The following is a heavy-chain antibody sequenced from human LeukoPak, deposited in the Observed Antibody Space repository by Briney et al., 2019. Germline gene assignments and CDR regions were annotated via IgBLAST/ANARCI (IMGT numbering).Heavy chain of an antibody. D-gene: IGHD1-26*01. Sequence: GGSLRLSCVASGFTFSTSWVTWVRQAPGKGLEWVANIDKHGFGKYYVDSVRGRFAISRDYASNSVFLQMDSLRAEDTSVSYCARDAGWGYYDLWGQGTPVTVSS. J-gene: IGHJ4*02. V-gene: IGHV3-7*01. CDR1: GFTFSTSW. CDR3: ARDAGWGYYDL. CDR2: IDKHGFGK.